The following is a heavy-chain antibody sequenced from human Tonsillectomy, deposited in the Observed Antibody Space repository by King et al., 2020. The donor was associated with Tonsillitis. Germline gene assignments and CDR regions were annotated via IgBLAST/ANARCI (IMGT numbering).Heavy chain of an antibody. CDR3: ARDPGNYYYYYYGMDV. Sequence: VQLVESGGGLVKPGGSLRLSCAASGFTFCDYYMSWIRQAPGKGLEWVSYISSSSSYTNYADSVKGRFTISRDNAKNSLYLQMNSLRAEDTAVYYCARDPGNYYYYYYGMDVWGQGTTVTVSS. D-gene: IGHD1-7*01. CDR2: ISSSSSYT. CDR1: GFTFCDYY. V-gene: IGHV3-11*06. J-gene: IGHJ6*02.